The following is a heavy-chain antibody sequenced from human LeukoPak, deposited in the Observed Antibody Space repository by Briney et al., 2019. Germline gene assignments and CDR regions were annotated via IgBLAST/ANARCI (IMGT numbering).Heavy chain of an antibody. J-gene: IGHJ4*02. Sequence: GASVKVSCKASGDTLTTYDFNWVRQATGQGLEWMGWMDPNSGKTGYAQKFQGRVTMTRNTSISTAYMELSSLTSEDTAVYYCAKSLPGIAAHWGQGTLVSVTS. D-gene: IGHD6-6*01. CDR1: GDTLTTYD. CDR2: MDPNSGKT. V-gene: IGHV1-8*01. CDR3: AKSLPGIAAH.